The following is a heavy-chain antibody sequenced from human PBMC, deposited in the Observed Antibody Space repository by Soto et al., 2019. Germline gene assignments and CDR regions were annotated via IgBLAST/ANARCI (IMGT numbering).Heavy chain of an antibody. J-gene: IGHJ6*02. V-gene: IGHV3-23*01. CDR3: AKDRRYYYDSSGYYDV. D-gene: IGHD3-22*01. CDR2: ISGSGGST. CDR1: GFTFSSYA. Sequence: GGSLRLSCAASGFTFSSYAMSWVRQAPGKGLEWVSAISGSGGSTYYADSVKGRFTISRDNSKNTLYLQMNSLRAEDTAVYYCAKDRRYYYDSSGYYDVWGHGTTVTVSS.